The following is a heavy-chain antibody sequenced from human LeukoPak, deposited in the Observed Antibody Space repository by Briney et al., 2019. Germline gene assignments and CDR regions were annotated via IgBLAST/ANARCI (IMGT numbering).Heavy chain of an antibody. CDR3: ARTAYYYDSSGYLESYYYYYYYMDV. V-gene: IGHV4-59*01. D-gene: IGHD3-22*01. CDR2: IYYSGST. CDR1: GGSINTYY. J-gene: IGHJ6*03. Sequence: SETLSLTCTVSGGSINTYYWSWIRQPPGKGLEWIGYIYYSGSTNYNPSLKSRVTISVDTSKNQFSLKLSSVTAADTAVYYCARTAYYYDSSGYLESYYYYYYYMDVWGKGTTVTVSS.